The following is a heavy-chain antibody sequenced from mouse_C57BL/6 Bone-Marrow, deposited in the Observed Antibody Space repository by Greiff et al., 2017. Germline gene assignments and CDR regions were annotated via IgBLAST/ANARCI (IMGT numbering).Heavy chain of an antibody. V-gene: IGHV10-1*01. CDR1: GFSFNTYA. CDR3: VRQRGWFYFDY. CDR2: IRSKSNNYAT. D-gene: IGHD2-3*01. J-gene: IGHJ2*01. Sequence: GGGLVQPKGSLKLSCAASGFSFNTYAMNWVRQAPGKGLEWVARIRSKSNNYATYYADSVKDRFTISRDDSESMLYLQMNNLKTEDTAMYYCVRQRGWFYFDYWGQGTTLTVSS.